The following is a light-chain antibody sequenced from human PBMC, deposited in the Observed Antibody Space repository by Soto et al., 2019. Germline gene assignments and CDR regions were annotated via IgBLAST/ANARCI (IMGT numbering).Light chain of an antibody. Sequence: EIVLSQSPGNLSLSPGERATLSCRASQSVSNNYLAWYQQKPGQAPRLLIYGASNRATGIPDRFSGSGSGTDFTLTISSLEPEDFAVYYCQQRSNWPWTFGQGTKVDIK. V-gene: IGKV3D-20*02. CDR3: QQRSNWPWT. J-gene: IGKJ1*01. CDR2: GAS. CDR1: QSVSNNY.